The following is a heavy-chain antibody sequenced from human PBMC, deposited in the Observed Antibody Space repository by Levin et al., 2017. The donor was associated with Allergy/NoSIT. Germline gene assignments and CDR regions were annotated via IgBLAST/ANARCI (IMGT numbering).Heavy chain of an antibody. D-gene: IGHD3-16*01. J-gene: IGHJ1*01. CDR1: GGSISSYY. Sequence: SETLSLTCTVSGGSISSYYWSWIRQPPGKGLEWIGYIYYSGNTNYNPSLNSRVTISVDTSKNQFSLKLSSVTAADTAVYYCATVTEGGGYFQHWGQGTLVTVSS. V-gene: IGHV4-59*01. CDR3: ATVTEGGGYFQH. CDR2: IYYSGNT.